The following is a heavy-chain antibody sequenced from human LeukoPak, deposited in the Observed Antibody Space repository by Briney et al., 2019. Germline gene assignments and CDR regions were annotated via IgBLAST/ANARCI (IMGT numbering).Heavy chain of an antibody. Sequence: PSETLSLTRTVSGYSISSGYYWGWIRQPPGKGLEWIGSIYHSGSTYYNPSLKSRVTTSVDTSKNQFSLKLSSVTAADTAVYYCARGPYCNGGNCYYPEYYLDYWGQGTLVIVSS. CDR2: IYHSGST. CDR1: GYSISSGYY. CDR3: ARGPYCNGGNCYYPEYYLDY. D-gene: IGHD2-15*01. J-gene: IGHJ4*02. V-gene: IGHV4-38-2*02.